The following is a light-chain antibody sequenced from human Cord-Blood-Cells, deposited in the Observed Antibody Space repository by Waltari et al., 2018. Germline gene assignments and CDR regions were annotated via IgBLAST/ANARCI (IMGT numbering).Light chain of an antibody. CDR1: QSVSSSY. CDR2: GAS. J-gene: IGKJ1*01. CDR3: QQYGSSPGWT. V-gene: IGKV3-20*01. Sequence: EIVLTQSPGTLSLSPGERATLSCRASQSVSSSYLAWYQQKPGQATRLLIYGASSRATGIPDRFSGSGSGTDFTLTISRLEPEDFAVYYCQQYGSSPGWTFGQGTKVEIK.